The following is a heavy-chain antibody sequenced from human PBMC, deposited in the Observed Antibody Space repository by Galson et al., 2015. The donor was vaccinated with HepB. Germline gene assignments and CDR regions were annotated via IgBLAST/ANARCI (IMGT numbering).Heavy chain of an antibody. J-gene: IGHJ4*02. CDR1: GHTLTSYY. CDR3: ARGPRVVVVAAKFDY. D-gene: IGHD2-15*01. V-gene: IGHV1-46*04. Sequence: SVKVSCKASGHTLTSYYMYWVRQAPGQGLEWMGIINPSGGSTTYAQKLQGRVTMTRDTSTSTVYMELSSLRPEDTAVYYCARGPRVVVVAAKFDYWGQGTLVTVSS. CDR2: INPSGGST.